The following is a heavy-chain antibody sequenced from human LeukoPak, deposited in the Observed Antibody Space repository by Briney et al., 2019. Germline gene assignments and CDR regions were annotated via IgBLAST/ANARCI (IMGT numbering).Heavy chain of an antibody. CDR1: GFIVSSNY. D-gene: IGHD6-19*01. CDR3: ARLAVAYFDS. J-gene: IGHJ4*02. Sequence: GGSLRLSCAAFGFIVSSNYMGWVRQAPGKGLEWVSVIYSSGSTYYPDSVKGRFTISRDDSKNTLYLQMNSLRAEDSAVYYCARLAVAYFDSWGQGTLVTVSS. CDR2: IYSSGST. V-gene: IGHV3-66*04.